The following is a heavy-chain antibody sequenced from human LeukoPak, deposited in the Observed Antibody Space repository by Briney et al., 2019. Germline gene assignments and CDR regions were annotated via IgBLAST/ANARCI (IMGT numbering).Heavy chain of an antibody. V-gene: IGHV4-39*07. D-gene: IGHD3-22*01. CDR1: GGSISSSSYY. J-gene: IGHJ3*02. CDR2: IYYSGST. CDR3: ARHVVVTLFDAFDI. Sequence: SETLSLTCTVSGGSISSSSYYWGWIRQSPGKGLEWIGSIYYSGSTYYNPSLKSRVTISVDTSKNQFSLKLSSVTAADTAVYYCARHVVVTLFDAFDIWGQGTMVTVSS.